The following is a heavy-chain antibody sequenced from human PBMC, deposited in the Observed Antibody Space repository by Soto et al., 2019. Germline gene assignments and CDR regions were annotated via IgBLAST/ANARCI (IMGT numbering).Heavy chain of an antibody. CDR1: GGTFSSYA. CDR3: ARADTSFGVVISSGWFDP. J-gene: IGHJ5*02. V-gene: IGHV1-69*01. Sequence: QVQLVQSGAEVKKPGSSVKVSCKASGGTFSSYAISWVRQAPGQGLEWMGGIIPIFGTANYAQKFQGRVTITADESTSTAYMELSSLRSEDTAVYYCARADTSFGVVISSGWFDPWSQGTLVTVSS. CDR2: IIPIFGTA. D-gene: IGHD3-3*01.